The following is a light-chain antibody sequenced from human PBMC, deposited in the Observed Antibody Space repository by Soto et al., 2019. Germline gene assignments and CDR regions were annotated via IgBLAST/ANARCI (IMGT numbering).Light chain of an antibody. CDR2: KSS. CDR3: QQYSSYWT. Sequence: ILMSQSPSSLSASVGDRVTITCRASQDLDKWLAWYQQKPGNAPNLLIYKSSTLRQGVPSRFSGVGSVTEYILTITDLQPDDFATYYCQQYSSYWTFGQGTVVEMK. V-gene: IGKV1-5*01. CDR1: QDLDKW. J-gene: IGKJ1*01.